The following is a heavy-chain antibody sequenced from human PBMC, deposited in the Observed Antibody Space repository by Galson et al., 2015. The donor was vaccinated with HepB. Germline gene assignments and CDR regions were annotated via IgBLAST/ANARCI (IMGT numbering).Heavy chain of an antibody. V-gene: IGHV3-53*04. CDR1: GFTVSSNY. Sequence: SLRLSCAASGFTVSSNYMSWVRQAPGKGLEWVSVIYSGGSTYYADSVKGRFTISRHNSKNTLYLQMNSLRAEDTAVYYCARDLVITEDWIGKEGRNYYYYGMDVWGQGTTVTVSS. D-gene: IGHD1-20*01. CDR3: ARDLVITEDWIGKEGRNYYYYGMDV. CDR2: IYSGGST. J-gene: IGHJ6*02.